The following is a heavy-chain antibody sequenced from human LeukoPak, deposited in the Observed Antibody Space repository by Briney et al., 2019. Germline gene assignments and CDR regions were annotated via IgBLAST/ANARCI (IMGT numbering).Heavy chain of an antibody. J-gene: IGHJ3*02. CDR2: IYYSGST. CDR1: GGSISSYY. V-gene: IGHV4-59*08. CDR3: ARHLITEDAFDI. Sequence: TSETLSLTCTVSGGSISSYYWSWIRQPPGKGLEWIGYIYYSGSTNYNPSLKSRVTISVDTSKNQFSLKLSSVTAAGTAVYYCARHLITEDAFDIWGQGTMVTVSS. D-gene: IGHD3-22*01.